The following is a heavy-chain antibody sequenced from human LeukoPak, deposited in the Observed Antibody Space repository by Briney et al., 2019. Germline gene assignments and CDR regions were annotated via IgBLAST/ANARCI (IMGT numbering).Heavy chain of an antibody. D-gene: IGHD1-26*01. J-gene: IGHJ6*02. CDR2: IKQDGSEK. CDR1: GFTFSSYW. CDR3: ARAIPLQGATIGYYYGMDV. V-gene: IGHV3-7*01. Sequence: GGSLRLSCAASGFTFSSYWMSWVRQAPGKGLEWVANIKQDGSEKYYVDSVKGRFTISRDNAKNSLYLQMNSLRAEDTAVYYCARAIPLQGATIGYYYGMDVWGQGTTVTVSS.